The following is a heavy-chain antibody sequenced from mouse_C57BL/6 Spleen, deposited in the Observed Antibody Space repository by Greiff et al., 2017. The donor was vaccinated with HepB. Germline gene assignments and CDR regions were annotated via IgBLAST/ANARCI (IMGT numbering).Heavy chain of an antibody. CDR1: GFTFSDYY. J-gene: IGHJ3*01. Sequence: EVMLVESGGGLVQPGGSLKLSCAASGFTFSDYYMYWVRQTPEKRLEWVAYISNGGGSTYYPDTVKGRFTISRDNAKNTLYLQMSRLKSEDTAMYYCARHSTQFAYWGQGTLVTVSA. CDR3: ARHSTQFAY. V-gene: IGHV5-12*01. CDR2: ISNGGGST.